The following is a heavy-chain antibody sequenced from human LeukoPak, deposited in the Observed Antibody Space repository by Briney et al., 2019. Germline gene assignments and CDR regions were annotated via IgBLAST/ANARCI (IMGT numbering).Heavy chain of an antibody. J-gene: IGHJ4*02. CDR2: INHSGST. CDR3: ARGYSSSWYGY. V-gene: IGHV4-34*01. CDR1: GGSFSGYY. Sequence: SETLSLTCAVYGGSFSGYYWSWIRQPPGKGLEWIEEINHSGSTNYNPSLKSRVTISVDTSKNQFSLKLSSVTAADTAVYYCARGYSSSWYGYWGQGTLVTVSS. D-gene: IGHD6-13*01.